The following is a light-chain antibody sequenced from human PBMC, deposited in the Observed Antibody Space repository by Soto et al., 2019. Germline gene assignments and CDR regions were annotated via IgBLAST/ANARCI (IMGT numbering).Light chain of an antibody. CDR2: GAS. CDR1: KSVSSRY. V-gene: IGKV3-20*01. Sequence: EIVLTQSPGTLYLSPGERDTLSCRASKSVSSRYLAWYQQKPGQGPRLLISGASTRATGIPDRFSGGGSGTDFTLTISRLEPEDFALYYCQQYGNSRWTFGQGTKVEIK. J-gene: IGKJ1*01. CDR3: QQYGNSRWT.